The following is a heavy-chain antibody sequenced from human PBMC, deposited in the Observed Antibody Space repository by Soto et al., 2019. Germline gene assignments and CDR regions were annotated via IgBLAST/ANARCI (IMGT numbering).Heavy chain of an antibody. V-gene: IGHV3-74*01. CDR1: GFTFSSYW. CDR3: ARGGSSGWYSEYYYYMDV. Sequence: GGSLRLSCAASGFTFSSYWMHWVRQAPGKGLVWVSRINSDGSSTSYADSVKGRFTISRDNAKNTLYLQMNSLRAEDTAVYYCARGGSSGWYSEYYYYMDVWGKGTTVTVSS. CDR2: INSDGSST. D-gene: IGHD6-19*01. J-gene: IGHJ6*03.